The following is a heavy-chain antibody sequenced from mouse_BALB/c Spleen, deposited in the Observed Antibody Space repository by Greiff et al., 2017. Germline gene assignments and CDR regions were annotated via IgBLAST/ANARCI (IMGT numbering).Heavy chain of an antibody. D-gene: IGHD2-4*01. CDR2: ISYSGST. J-gene: IGHJ3*01. V-gene: IGHV3-2*02. Sequence: EVKLQESGPGLVKPSQSLSLTCTVTGYSITSDYAWNWIRQFPGNKLEWMGYISYSGSTSYNPSLKSRISITRDTSKNQFFLQLNSVTTEDTATYYCARSAGGLPWFAYWGQGTLVTVSA. CDR3: ARSAGGLPWFAY. CDR1: GYSITSDYA.